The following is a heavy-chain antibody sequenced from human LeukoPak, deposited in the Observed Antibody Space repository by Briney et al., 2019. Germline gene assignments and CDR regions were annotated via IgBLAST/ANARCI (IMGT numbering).Heavy chain of an antibody. CDR2: INWNGGGT. CDR1: GFNFDDYS. D-gene: IGHD3-22*01. J-gene: IGHJ4*02. CDR3: ARGPLQTIPTSKIVVYYYPFDY. V-gene: IGHV3-20*04. Sequence: GGSLRLSCAASGFNFDDYSMSWVRQAPGKGLEWVSGINWNGGGTGYADSVKGRFTISRENAKNSLYLQMDSLKAEDTALYYCARGPLQTIPTSKIVVYYYPFDYWGQGTLVTVSS.